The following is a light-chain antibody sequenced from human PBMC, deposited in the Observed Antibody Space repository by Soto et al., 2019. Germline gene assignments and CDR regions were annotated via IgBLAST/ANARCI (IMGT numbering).Light chain of an antibody. CDR1: QSVLYSSNNKNY. V-gene: IGKV4-1*01. Sequence: DIVMTQSPDSPAVSLGERSNINCKSSQSVLYSSNNKNYLAWYQQKPGQPPKLLIFLASSRKSGVPDRFSGSGSGTDFTLTISILQAEDVAVYYCQQYYSTPRTFGQGTKVEIK. CDR3: QQYYSTPRT. CDR2: LAS. J-gene: IGKJ1*01.